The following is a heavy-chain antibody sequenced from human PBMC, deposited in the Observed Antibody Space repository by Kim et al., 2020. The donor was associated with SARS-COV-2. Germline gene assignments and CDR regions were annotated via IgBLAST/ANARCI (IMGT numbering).Heavy chain of an antibody. CDR3: ARDRSTYDSGINN. Sequence: GGSLRLSCAASGFTFSDYYMSWIRQAPGKGLECVSYISSTGSARYYADSVKGRFTISRDNSKNSLYLEMNSLRAEDMAVYYCARDRSTYDSGINNWGQGT. D-gene: IGHD3-22*01. J-gene: IGHJ4*02. CDR1: GFTFSDYY. V-gene: IGHV3-11*01. CDR2: ISSTGSAR.